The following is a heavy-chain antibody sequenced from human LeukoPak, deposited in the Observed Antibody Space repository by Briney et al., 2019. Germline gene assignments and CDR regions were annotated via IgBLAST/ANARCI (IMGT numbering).Heavy chain of an antibody. CDR2: INSDGSST. CDR1: GITFSNYA. Sequence: GGSLRLSCAASGITFSNYAMSWVRQAPGKGLVWVSRINSDGSSTTYADSVKGRFTISRDNAKNTLYLQMNSLRAEDTAVYYCAREMYGGDCCAFDIWGQGTMVTVSS. V-gene: IGHV3-74*01. J-gene: IGHJ3*02. D-gene: IGHD2-21*02. CDR3: AREMYGGDCCAFDI.